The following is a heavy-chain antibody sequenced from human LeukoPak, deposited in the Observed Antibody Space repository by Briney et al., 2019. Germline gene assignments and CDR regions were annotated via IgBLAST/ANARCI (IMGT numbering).Heavy chain of an antibody. CDR3: TTTSRTSGRQDY. Sequence: GGSLRLSCAASGFTFSSYEMNWVRQAPGKGLEWVGRIKSKTDGGTTDYAAPVKGRFTISRDDSKNTLYLQMNSLKTEDTAVYYCTTTSRTSGRQDYWGQGTLVTVSS. CDR2: IKSKTDGGTT. CDR1: GFTFSSYE. J-gene: IGHJ4*02. V-gene: IGHV3-15*01. D-gene: IGHD3-10*01.